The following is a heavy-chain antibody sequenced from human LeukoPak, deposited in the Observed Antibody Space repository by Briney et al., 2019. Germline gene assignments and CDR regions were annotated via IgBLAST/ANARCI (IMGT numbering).Heavy chain of an antibody. Sequence: GGSLRLSCAASGFTFNSYAVSWVRQAPGKGLEWVSYISSSSSAIYYADSVKGRFTISRDNAKNSLYLQMNSLRDEDTAMYYCARNPAGIGDYWGQGTLVTVSS. CDR2: ISSSSSAI. J-gene: IGHJ4*02. CDR1: GFTFNSYA. CDR3: ARNPAGIGDY. D-gene: IGHD1-26*01. V-gene: IGHV3-48*02.